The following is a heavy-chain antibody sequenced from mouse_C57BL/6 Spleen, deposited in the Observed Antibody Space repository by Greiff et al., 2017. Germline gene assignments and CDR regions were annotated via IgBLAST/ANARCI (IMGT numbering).Heavy chain of an antibody. Sequence: VQLQQPGAELVKPGASVKLSCKASGYTFTSYWMHWVKQRPGQGLEWIGMIHPNSGSTNYNEKFKGKATLTADKSSSTAYMQLSSLTSEDSAVYFCARESDYYGKGAWFAYWGQGTLVTVSA. J-gene: IGHJ3*01. CDR3: ARESDYYGKGAWFAY. D-gene: IGHD2-1*01. V-gene: IGHV1-64*01. CDR2: IHPNSGST. CDR1: GYTFTSYW.